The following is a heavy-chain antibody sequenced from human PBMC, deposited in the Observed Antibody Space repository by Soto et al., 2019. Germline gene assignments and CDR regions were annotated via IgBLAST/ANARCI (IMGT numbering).Heavy chain of an antibody. D-gene: IGHD6-6*01. J-gene: IGHJ6*03. Sequence: GASVKVSWKASGYTFTSYGINWVRQATGQGLEWMGWMNPNSGNTGCAQKFQGRVTMTRNTSISTAYMELSSLRSEDTAVYYRARGIVGNIAARRTHYYYMDVWGKGTTVTVSS. CDR1: GYTFTSYG. CDR3: ARGIVGNIAARRTHYYYMDV. CDR2: MNPNSGNT. V-gene: IGHV1-8*01.